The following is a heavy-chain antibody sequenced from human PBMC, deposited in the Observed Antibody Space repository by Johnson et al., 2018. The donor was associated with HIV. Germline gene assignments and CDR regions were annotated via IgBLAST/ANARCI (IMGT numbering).Heavy chain of an antibody. CDR2: IHWNGAGT. CDR1: GFTFDDYG. J-gene: IGHJ3*02. Sequence: VQLVESGGGVVRPGGSLRLSCAASGFTFDDYGLAWVRQAPGKGLEWVSGIHWNGAGTVYADSVKGRFTISRDNAKKSLYLQMNSLRAEDTALYYCARDHTPVTGTTYHDAVEIWGQGTMVTVSS. V-gene: IGHV3-20*04. D-gene: IGHD1-7*01. CDR3: ARDHTPVTGTTYHDAVEI.